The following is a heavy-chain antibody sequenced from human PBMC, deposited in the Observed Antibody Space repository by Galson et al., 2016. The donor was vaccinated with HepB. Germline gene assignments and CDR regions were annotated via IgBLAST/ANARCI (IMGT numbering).Heavy chain of an antibody. J-gene: IGHJ4*02. V-gene: IGHV1-24*01. D-gene: IGHD2-21*02. Sequence: SVKVSCKVSGYPLSELSMHWVRQAPGKGLEWMASFDPEHAETIYAQNFQGRVTMNEDSSIDTAYMELSSLRSVDTAVYYCASGVATSTLEYWSQGTLVTVSS. CDR2: FDPEHAET. CDR1: GYPLSELS. CDR3: ASGVATSTLEY.